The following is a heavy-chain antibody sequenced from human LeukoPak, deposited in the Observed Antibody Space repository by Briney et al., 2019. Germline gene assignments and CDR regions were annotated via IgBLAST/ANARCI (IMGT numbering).Heavy chain of an antibody. CDR1: GFTFSDYY. J-gene: IGHJ4*02. CDR2: ISSSGSTI. CDR3: ARAPYGSGSSYYFDD. Sequence: GGSLRLSCAASGFTFSDYYMSWIRQAPGKGLEWVSYISSSGSTIYYADSVKGRFTISRDNAKNSLYLQMNNLRAEDTAVYYCARAPYGSGSSYYFDDWGQGTLVTVSS. V-gene: IGHV3-11*01. D-gene: IGHD3-10*01.